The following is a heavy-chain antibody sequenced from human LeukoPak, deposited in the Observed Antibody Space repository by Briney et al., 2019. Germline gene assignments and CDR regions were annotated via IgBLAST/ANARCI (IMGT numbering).Heavy chain of an antibody. J-gene: IGHJ6*03. D-gene: IGHD6-25*01. CDR3: ARFAAGGSYYYYMDV. V-gene: IGHV3-48*01. Sequence: RGSLRLSCAASGFTFSTYTMNWVRQPPGKGLEWVSNIGTSSSTIYYADSVKGRFTISRDNAKNSLYLQMNSLRADDTAVYYCARFAAGGSYYYYMDVWGKGTTVTVSS. CDR2: IGTSSSTI. CDR1: GFTFSTYT.